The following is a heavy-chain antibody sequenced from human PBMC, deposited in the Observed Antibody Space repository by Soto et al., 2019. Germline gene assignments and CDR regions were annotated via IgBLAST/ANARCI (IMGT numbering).Heavy chain of an antibody. V-gene: IGHV3-11*01. CDR2: ISSSGRSI. CDR1: GFTLSDYY. Sequence: QVQLVESGGGLVKPGGSLRLSCAASGFTLSDYYVIWIRQAPGKGLEWVSYISSSGRSIYYADSVKGRFTISRDNAKNSLYLQMNSLRAEDTAVYHCVRRGSSGWYESYFDYWGQGTLVTVSS. CDR3: VRRGSSGWYESYFDY. D-gene: IGHD6-19*01. J-gene: IGHJ4*02.